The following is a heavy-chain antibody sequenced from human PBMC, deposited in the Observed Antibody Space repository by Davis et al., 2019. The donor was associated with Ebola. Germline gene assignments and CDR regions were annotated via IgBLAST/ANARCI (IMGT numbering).Heavy chain of an antibody. CDR2: ISSSSSYI. D-gene: IGHD4-23*01. Sequence: GESLKISCAASGFTFSDYYMSWIRQAPGKGLEWVSSISSSSSYIYYADSVKGRFTISRDNAKNLLYLQMNSLRAEDTAVYYCARDHRGPYGGADYWGQGTLVTVSS. J-gene: IGHJ4*02. V-gene: IGHV3-11*06. CDR1: GFTFSDYY. CDR3: ARDHRGPYGGADY.